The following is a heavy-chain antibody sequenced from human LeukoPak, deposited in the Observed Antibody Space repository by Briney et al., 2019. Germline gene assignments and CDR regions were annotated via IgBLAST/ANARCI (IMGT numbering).Heavy chain of an antibody. CDR3: ARGPSYYYDSSGSLIHFDI. D-gene: IGHD3-22*01. Sequence: GGSLRLSCAASGFTFSSYEMNWVRQAPGKGLEWVSYISSSGSTIYYADSVKGRFTISRDNAKNSLYLQMNSLRAEDTAVYYCARGPSYYYDSSGSLIHFDIWGQGTMVTVSS. V-gene: IGHV3-48*03. CDR2: ISSSGSTI. J-gene: IGHJ3*02. CDR1: GFTFSSYE.